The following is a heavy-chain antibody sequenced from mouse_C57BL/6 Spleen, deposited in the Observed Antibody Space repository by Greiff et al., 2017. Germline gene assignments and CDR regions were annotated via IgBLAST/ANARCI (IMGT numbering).Heavy chain of an antibody. CDR1: GYTFTSYT. Sequence: VQLQESGAELARPGASVKMFCKASGYTFTSYTMHWVKQRPGQGLEWIGYINPSSGYTKYNQKFKDKATLTVDKSSSTAYMQLSSLTSEDSAVYYCARGVYGTFAYCGQGTLVTVSA. J-gene: IGHJ3*01. D-gene: IGHD1-1*01. CDR2: INPSSGYT. CDR3: ARGVYGTFAY. V-gene: IGHV1-4*01.